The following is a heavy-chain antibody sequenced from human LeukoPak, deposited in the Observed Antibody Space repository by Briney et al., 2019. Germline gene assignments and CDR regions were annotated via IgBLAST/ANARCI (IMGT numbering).Heavy chain of an antibody. D-gene: IGHD4-17*01. Sequence: GGSLRLSCTASGFAFIAYAMTWVRQVPGKGLEWVSSQTANSDDTTYADSVRGRFTMSRDNSKNSLYLQMNNLRAEDTATYYCRRDSNGNYVGAFEFWGQGTLVTVSS. CDR2: QTANSDDT. CDR3: RRDSNGNYVGAFEF. J-gene: IGHJ3*01. V-gene: IGHV3-23*01. CDR1: GFAFIAYA.